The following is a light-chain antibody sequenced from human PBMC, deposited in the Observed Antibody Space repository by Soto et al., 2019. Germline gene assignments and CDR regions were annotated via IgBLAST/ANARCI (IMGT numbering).Light chain of an antibody. CDR2: GAS. Sequence: EIVMTQSPATLSLSPGERVTLSCRASQSVSSNLAWYQQKPGQAPRLLIYGASTRATAIPGRFSGSGSGTEVTLTISSLQSEDFEVYYCQQYHNWLVTFGQGTKVEIK. J-gene: IGKJ1*01. CDR3: QQYHNWLVT. V-gene: IGKV3-15*01. CDR1: QSVSSN.